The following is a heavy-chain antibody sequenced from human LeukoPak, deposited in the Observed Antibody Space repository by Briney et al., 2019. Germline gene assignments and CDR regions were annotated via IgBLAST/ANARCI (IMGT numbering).Heavy chain of an antibody. J-gene: IGHJ4*02. CDR3: ARDSLWFGEFGY. Sequence: SETLSLTCTVSGGSMTNSYYYWGWVRQPPGKGLEWIGSIFYSGNTYYNPSLQSRVTTSVDTSKNQFSLKLSSVTAADTAVYYCARDSLWFGEFGYWGQGTLVTVSS. CDR2: IFYSGNT. CDR1: GGSMTNSYYY. D-gene: IGHD3-10*01. V-gene: IGHV4-39*07.